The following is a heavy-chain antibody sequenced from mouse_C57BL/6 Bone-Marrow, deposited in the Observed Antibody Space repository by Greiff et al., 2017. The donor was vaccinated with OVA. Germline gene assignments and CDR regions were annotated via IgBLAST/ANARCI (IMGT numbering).Heavy chain of an antibody. CDR1: GFPITSGYY. V-gene: IGHV12-3*01. Sequence: QVQLQQSGPGLVKPSQSLFLTCSITGFPITSGYYWIWIRQSPGKPLEWMGYITHSGETFYNPSLQSPISITRETSKNQFFLQLNSVTTEDTAMYYCAGDRDGSYFDYWGQGTTLTVSS. D-gene: IGHD1-1*01. CDR3: AGDRDGSYFDY. J-gene: IGHJ2*01. CDR2: ITHSGET.